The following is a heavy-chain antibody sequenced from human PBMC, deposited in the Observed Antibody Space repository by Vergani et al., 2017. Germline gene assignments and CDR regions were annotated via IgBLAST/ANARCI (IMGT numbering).Heavy chain of an antibody. CDR3: ARGEPYYGMDV. V-gene: IGHV1-69*02. D-gene: IGHD1-26*01. Sequence: QVQLVQSGAEVKKPGSSVKVSCKASGGTFSSYTISWVRQAPGQGLEWMGRIIPILGIANYAQKFQGRVTITADKATSTAYMELSSLRSEDTAVYYCARGEPYYGMDVWGQGTTVTVSS. CDR1: GGTFSSYT. J-gene: IGHJ6*02. CDR2: IIPILGIA.